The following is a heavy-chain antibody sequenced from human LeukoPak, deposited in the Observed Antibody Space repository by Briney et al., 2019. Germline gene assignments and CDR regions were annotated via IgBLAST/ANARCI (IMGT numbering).Heavy chain of an antibody. Sequence: GGSLRLSCAASGFTVNNNYMSWVRQVPGRGLEWVSVIYSGGYTYYAGSVKGRFTISRDNSKNTLYLQMNSLRAEDTAVYYCAKSYSPYYYYYGMDVWGQGTTVTVSS. CDR1: GFTVNNNY. CDR3: AKSYSPYYYYYGMDV. CDR2: IYSGGYT. J-gene: IGHJ6*02. D-gene: IGHD2/OR15-2a*01. V-gene: IGHV3-53*05.